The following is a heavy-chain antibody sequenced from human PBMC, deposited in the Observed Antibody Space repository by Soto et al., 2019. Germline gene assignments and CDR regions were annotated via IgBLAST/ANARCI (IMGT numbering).Heavy chain of an antibody. CDR3: AKDHLPTDTRYYYGMDV. J-gene: IGHJ6*02. CDR1: GFTFSSYG. CDR2: ISYDGSNK. V-gene: IGHV3-30*18. Sequence: GGSLRLSCAASGFTFSSYGMHWVRQAPGKGLEWVAVISYDGSNKYYADSVKGRFTISRDNSKNTLYLQMNSLRAEDTAVYYCAKDHLPTDTRYYYGMDVWGQGTMVTVSS. D-gene: IGHD5-18*01.